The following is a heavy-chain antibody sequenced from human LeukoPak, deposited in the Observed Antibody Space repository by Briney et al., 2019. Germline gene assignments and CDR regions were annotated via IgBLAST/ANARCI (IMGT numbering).Heavy chain of an antibody. V-gene: IGHV3-21*01. J-gene: IGHJ4*02. Sequence: PGRSLRLSCAASGFTFSSYGMHWVRQAPGKGLEWVSSISSSSSYIYYADSVKGRFTISRDNAKNSLYLQMNSLRAEDTAVHYCARARIQLIPRDYFDYWGQGTLVTVSS. CDR3: ARARIQLIPRDYFDY. D-gene: IGHD3-16*01. CDR1: GFTFSSYG. CDR2: ISSSSSYI.